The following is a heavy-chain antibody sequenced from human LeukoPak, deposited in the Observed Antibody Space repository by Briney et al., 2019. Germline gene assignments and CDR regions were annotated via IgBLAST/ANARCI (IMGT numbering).Heavy chain of an antibody. CDR1: GFTFRDLY. CDR2: IWYDGSNK. J-gene: IGHJ4*02. CDR3: ARDDYGGKFDY. V-gene: IGHV3-33*08. Sequence: GGSLRLSCAASGFTFRDLYLGWVRQAPGKGLEWVAVIWYDGSNKYYADSVKGRFTISRNNSKNTLYLQMNSLRAEDTAVYYCARDDYGGKFDYWAREPWSPSPQ. D-gene: IGHD4-23*01.